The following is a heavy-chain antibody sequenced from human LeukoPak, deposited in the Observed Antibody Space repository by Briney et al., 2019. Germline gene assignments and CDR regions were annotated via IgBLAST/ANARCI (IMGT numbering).Heavy chain of an antibody. CDR1: GFTFSSYT. CDR3: ARDGDTVLTRGYYYYMDV. V-gene: IGHV3-21*01. J-gene: IGHJ6*03. Sequence: PGGSLRLSCAASGFTFSSYTMNWVRQAPGKGLEWVSSISSSSSYIYYVDSVKGRFTISRDNAKKSLYLQMNSLRVEDTALYYCARDGDTVLTRGYYYYMDVWGKGTTVTVSS. D-gene: IGHD4-23*01. CDR2: ISSSSSYI.